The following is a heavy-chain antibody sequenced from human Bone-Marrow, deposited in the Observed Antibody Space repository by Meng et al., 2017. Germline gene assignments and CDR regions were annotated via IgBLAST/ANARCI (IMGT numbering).Heavy chain of an antibody. V-gene: IGHV4-38-2*02. CDR1: GYSISSGYY. J-gene: IGHJ6*02. CDR3: ARRKGYCSGGSCYDYYYYGMDV. CDR2: IYHSGST. Sequence: GSLRLSCTVSGYSISSGYYWGWIRQPPGKGLEWIGSIYHSGSTYYNPSLKSRVTISVDTSKNQFSLKLSSVTAADTAVYYCARRKGYCSGGSCYDYYYYGMDVWGQGTTVTVSS. D-gene: IGHD2-15*01.